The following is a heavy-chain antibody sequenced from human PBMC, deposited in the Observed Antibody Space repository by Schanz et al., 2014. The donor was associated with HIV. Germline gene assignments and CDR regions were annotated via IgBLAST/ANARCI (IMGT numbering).Heavy chain of an antibody. D-gene: IGHD6-13*01. CDR3: AREYYSRNWNWFDP. Sequence: QVQLVESGGGVVQPGKSLRLSCAASGFTFRNFGMHWVRQAPGKGLEGGAVIWYDGTNIDYADSVKGRFTVSRDNSKNMLYLQMNSLRAEDTAVYYCAREYYSRNWNWFDPWGQGTLVTVSS. V-gene: IGHV3-33*01. J-gene: IGHJ5*02. CDR1: GFTFRNFG. CDR2: IWYDGTNI.